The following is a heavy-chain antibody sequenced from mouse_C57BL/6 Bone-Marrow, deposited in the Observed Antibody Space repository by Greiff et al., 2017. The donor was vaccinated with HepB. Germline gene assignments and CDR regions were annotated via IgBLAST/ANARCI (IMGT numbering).Heavy chain of an antibody. CDR3: ARSDYYGSSDY. V-gene: IGHV1-81*01. J-gene: IGHJ2*01. CDR2: IYPRSGNT. Sequence: VKLVESGAELARPGASVKLSCKASGYTFTSYGISWVKQRTGQGLEWIGEIYPRSGNTYYNEKFKGKATLTADKSSSTAYMALRSLTSEDSAVYFCARSDYYGSSDYWGQGTTLTVSS. D-gene: IGHD1-1*01. CDR1: GYTFTSYG.